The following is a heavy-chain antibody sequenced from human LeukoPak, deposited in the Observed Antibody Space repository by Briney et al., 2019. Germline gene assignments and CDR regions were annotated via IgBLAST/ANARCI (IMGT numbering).Heavy chain of an antibody. CDR3: ARRSSGWYRYDY. J-gene: IGHJ4*02. CDR1: GGSISSGSYS. CDR2: ISTSGST. V-gene: IGHV4-61*02. Sequence: NPSETLSLTCTVSGGSISSGSYSWSWIRQPAGKGLEWIGRISTSGSTNYNPSLKSRVTISLDTSKNQFSLKLTSVTAADTAVYYCARRSSGWYRYDYWGQGTLVTVSS. D-gene: IGHD6-19*01.